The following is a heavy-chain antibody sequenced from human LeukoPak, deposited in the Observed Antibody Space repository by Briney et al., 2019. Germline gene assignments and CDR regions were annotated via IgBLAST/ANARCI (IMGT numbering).Heavy chain of an antibody. D-gene: IGHD3-3*01. J-gene: IGHJ5*02. CDR2: IYYSGST. Sequence: LRLSCAASGFTVSSNYMSWIRQPPGKGLEWIGYIYYSGSTYYNPSLKSRVTISVDTSKNQFSLKLSSVTAADTAVYYCARVVTIFGVVRLFDPWGQGTLVTVSS. CDR1: GFTVSSNY. V-gene: IGHV4-30-4*08. CDR3: ARVVTIFGVVRLFDP.